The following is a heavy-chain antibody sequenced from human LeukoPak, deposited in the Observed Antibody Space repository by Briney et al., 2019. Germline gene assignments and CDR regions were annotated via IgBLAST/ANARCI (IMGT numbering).Heavy chain of an antibody. Sequence: SVTLSCKSSGYAFVAYCIHWVRHAPGQGLGLVGRVNTNGGVKKIAQKLQGRITVSRATSVTTAYMELSGLISDDTALYYCARDRYSDSSGTTPGERALEIWGQGTMITVSS. D-gene: IGHD3-22*01. CDR2: VNTNGGVK. V-gene: IGHV1-2*02. CDR3: ARDRYSDSSGTTPGERALEI. J-gene: IGHJ3*02. CDR1: GYAFVAYC.